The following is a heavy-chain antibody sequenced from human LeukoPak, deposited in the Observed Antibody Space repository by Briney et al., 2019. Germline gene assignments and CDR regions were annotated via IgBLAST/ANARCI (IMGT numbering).Heavy chain of an antibody. CDR1: GASVTDYY. D-gene: IGHD7-27*01. V-gene: IGHV4-59*02. CDR3: ASKKLGNDY. Sequence: SQSRSLTWLVAGASVTDYYWSWIRQSAGKVMEWIGYIYYTGTSYNPSLKSRVTISADTSKNQFSLKLISVTAADTAVYYCASKKLGNDYWGQGTLVTVSS. J-gene: IGHJ4*02. CDR2: IYYTGT.